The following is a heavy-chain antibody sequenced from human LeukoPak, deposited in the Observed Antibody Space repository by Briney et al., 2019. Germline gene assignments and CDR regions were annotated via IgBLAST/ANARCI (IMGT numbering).Heavy chain of an antibody. D-gene: IGHD2-15*01. CDR2: IRGSGCSA. Sequence: PGGSLSLLCGACGFPLSSYAMSWVPHAPGKGLEGVSTIRGSGCSAYYADSVKGRFTISRDNSKNTVYLQMNSLRTEDTAVYYCAKDMYRGDIVVRGAFDIWGQGTMVTVSS. CDR1: GFPLSSYA. CDR3: AKDMYRGDIVVRGAFDI. J-gene: IGHJ3*02. V-gene: IGHV3-23*01.